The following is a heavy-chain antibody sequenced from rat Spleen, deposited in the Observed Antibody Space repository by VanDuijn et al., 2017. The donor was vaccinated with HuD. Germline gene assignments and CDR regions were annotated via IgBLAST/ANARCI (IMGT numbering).Heavy chain of an antibody. J-gene: IGHJ4*01. V-gene: IGHV5-46*01. D-gene: IGHD1-1*01. CDR2: ISPSGVT. CDR1: GFTFSSFP. CDR3: ARHSGTVKGVMDA. Sequence: EVQLVESGGGLVQPGRSMKLSCAASGFTFSSFPMAWVRQAPTKGLEWVATISPSGVTYYRDSVKGRFTVSRENAKSTLYFLIDSLRSEDTATYYCARHSGTVKGVMDAWGQGTSVTVSA.